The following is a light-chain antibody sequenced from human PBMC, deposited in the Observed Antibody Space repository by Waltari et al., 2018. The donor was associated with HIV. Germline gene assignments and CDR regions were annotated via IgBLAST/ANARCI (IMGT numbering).Light chain of an antibody. Sequence: QSVLTQPPSVSAAPGQRVPISCSGSSSNIGNNYVSWYQHLPGAAPKLLIYDNNKRPSGVPDRFSGSKSGTSATLVITGLQTGDEADYYCGTWDSSLSAVFGGGTKLTVL. CDR3: GTWDSSLSAV. J-gene: IGLJ3*02. CDR1: SSNIGNNY. V-gene: IGLV1-51*01. CDR2: DNN.